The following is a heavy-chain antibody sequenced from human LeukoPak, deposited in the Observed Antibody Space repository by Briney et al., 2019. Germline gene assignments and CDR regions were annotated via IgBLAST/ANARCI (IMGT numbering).Heavy chain of an antibody. V-gene: IGHV1-3*01. CDR3: ARFYSGSYYKGDY. J-gene: IGHJ4*02. D-gene: IGHD1-26*01. Sequence: ASVKVSCKASGYTFTNYAMHWVRQALGQRLEWMGWINAGNGNTEYSQKLQGRVTMTTDTSTSTAYMELRSLRSDDTAVYYCARFYSGSYYKGDYWGQGTLVTVSS. CDR1: GYTFTNYA. CDR2: INAGNGNT.